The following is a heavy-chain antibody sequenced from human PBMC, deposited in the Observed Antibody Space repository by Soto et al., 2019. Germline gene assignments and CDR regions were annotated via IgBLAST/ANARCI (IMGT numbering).Heavy chain of an antibody. CDR2: INWNGGST. Sequence: GGSLRLSCAASGFTFDDYGMSWVRQAPGKGLEWVSGINWNGGSTGYADSVKGRFTISRDNAKNSLYLQMNSLRAEDTALYYCARKGYSDSGYAFAFCAQRTLDTGSS. CDR3: ARKGYSDSGYAFAF. V-gene: IGHV3-20*04. D-gene: IGHD1-26*01. CDR1: GFTFDDYG. J-gene: IGHJ4*02.